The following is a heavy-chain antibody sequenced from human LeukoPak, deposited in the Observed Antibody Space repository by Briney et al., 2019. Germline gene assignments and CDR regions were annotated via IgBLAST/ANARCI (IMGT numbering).Heavy chain of an antibody. V-gene: IGHV4-39*01. J-gene: IGHJ4*02. D-gene: IGHD3/OR15-3a*01. CDR3: ARQTGSGLFILP. CDR1: GGSIRRSGYC. Sequence: PSETLSLTCTVSGGSIRRSGYCWGWIRQPPGKGLEWIGSIDYSGNTNYNASLKSQVSISIDTSKNQFSLKLTSVTAADTAVYYCARQTGSGLFILPGGQGTLVTVSS. CDR2: IDYSGNT.